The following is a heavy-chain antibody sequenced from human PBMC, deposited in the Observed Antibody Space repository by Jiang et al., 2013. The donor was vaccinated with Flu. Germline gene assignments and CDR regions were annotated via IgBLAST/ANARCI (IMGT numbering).Heavy chain of an antibody. CDR2: IYWNDDK. Sequence: KPTQTLTLTCTFSGFSLSTSGVGVGWIRQPPGKALEWLALIYWNDDKRYSPSLKSRLTITKDTSKNQVVLTMTNMDPVDTATYYCAHVKSAPAPFYYDFWSGYDRRIWFDPWGQG. CDR3: AHVKSAPAPFYYDFWSGYDRRIWFDP. D-gene: IGHD3-3*01. J-gene: IGHJ5*02. CDR1: GFSLSTSGVG. V-gene: IGHV2-5*01.